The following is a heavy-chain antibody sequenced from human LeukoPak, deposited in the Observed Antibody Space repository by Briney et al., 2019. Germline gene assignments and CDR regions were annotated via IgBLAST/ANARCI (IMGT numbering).Heavy chain of an antibody. Sequence: GGSLRLSCVASGFTLSSYWMSWVRQAAGKGLEWVAHMKKDGNEKYYVDSVKGRLTISRDNARNSLFLQMSSLRAADTAVYYCARVGLYYGHTSYYYHFFDFWGQGILVTVSS. CDR2: MKKDGNEK. D-gene: IGHD3-22*01. J-gene: IGHJ4*02. CDR1: GFTLSSYW. CDR3: ARVGLYYGHTSYYYHFFDF. V-gene: IGHV3-7*01.